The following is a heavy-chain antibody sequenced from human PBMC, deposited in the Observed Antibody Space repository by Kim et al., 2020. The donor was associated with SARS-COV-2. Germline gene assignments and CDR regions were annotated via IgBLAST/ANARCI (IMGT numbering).Heavy chain of an antibody. CDR1: GGSFSGYY. Sequence: SETLSLTCAVYGGSFSGYYWSWIRQPPGKGLEWIGEINHSGSTNYNPSLKSRVTISVDTSKNQFSLKLSSVTAADTAVYYCAREPGSSWYVYYYYYYGM. CDR2: INHSGST. D-gene: IGHD6-13*01. CDR3: AREPGSSWYVYYYYYYGM. V-gene: IGHV4-34*01. J-gene: IGHJ6*01.